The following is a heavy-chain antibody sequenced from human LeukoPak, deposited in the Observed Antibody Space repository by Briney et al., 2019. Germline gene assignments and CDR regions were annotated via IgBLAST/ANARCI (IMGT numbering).Heavy chain of an antibody. CDR1: GCTFSSYA. CDR3: TRRDSLGDCSSTSCYSNAFDI. V-gene: IGHV1-69*01. D-gene: IGHD2-2*01. J-gene: IGHJ3*02. CDR2: IIPIFGTA. Sequence: GSSVKVSCKASGCTFSSYAISWVRQAPGQGLEWMGGIIPIFGTANYAQKFQGRVTITADESTSTGYMELSSLGYEDTAVYYCTRRDSLGDCSSTSCYSNAFDIWGQGTMVTVSS.